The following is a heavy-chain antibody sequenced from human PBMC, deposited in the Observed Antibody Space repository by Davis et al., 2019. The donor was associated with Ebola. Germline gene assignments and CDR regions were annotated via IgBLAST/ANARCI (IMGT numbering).Heavy chain of an antibody. J-gene: IGHJ6*02. D-gene: IGHD3-3*01. CDR1: GFTFSSYG. CDR3: ARDRITIFGVVTRYYGMDV. CDR2: IWYDGSNK. Sequence: PGGSLRLSCAASGFTFSSYGMHWVRQAPGKGLEWVAVIWYDGSNKYYADSVKGRFTISRDNSKNTLYLQMNSLRAEDTAVYYCARDRITIFGVVTRYYGMDVWGQGTTVTVSS. V-gene: IGHV3-33*01.